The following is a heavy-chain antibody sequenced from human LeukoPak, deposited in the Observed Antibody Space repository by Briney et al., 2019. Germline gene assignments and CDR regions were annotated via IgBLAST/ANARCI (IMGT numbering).Heavy chain of an antibody. D-gene: IGHD6-19*01. V-gene: IGHV3-53*01. CDR2: IYSSGST. CDR3: ATGLAGDLDF. J-gene: IGHJ4*02. CDR1: GFTVSTNY. Sequence: GGSLRLSCAASGFTVSTNYMSWVRQAPGKGLEWVSVIYSSGSTNYADSVKGRFTISRDNSKNTAYLQMNSLRVEDTAVYFCATGLAGDLDFWGQGTLATVSS.